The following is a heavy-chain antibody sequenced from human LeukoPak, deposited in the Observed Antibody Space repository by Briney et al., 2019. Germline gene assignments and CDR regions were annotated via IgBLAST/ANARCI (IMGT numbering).Heavy chain of an antibody. CDR2: IYYSGST. D-gene: IGHD3-22*01. Sequence: SETLSLTCTVSGGSISGYYWSWIRQPPGKGLEWIGFIYYSGSTNYNPSLKSRVTMSVDTSKNQVSLKLSSVTAADTALYYCARSRNYYDTSGYYSLDYWGQGTLVTVSS. J-gene: IGHJ4*02. CDR1: GGSISGYY. CDR3: ARSRNYYDTSGYYSLDY. V-gene: IGHV4-59*01.